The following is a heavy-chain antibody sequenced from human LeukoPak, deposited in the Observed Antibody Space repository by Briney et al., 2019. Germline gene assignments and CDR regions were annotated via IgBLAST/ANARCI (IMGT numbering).Heavy chain of an antibody. V-gene: IGHV3-21*04. Sequence: GGSLRLSCAASGFTFSSYSMNWVRQAPGKGLEWVSSISSSSSYIYYADSVKGRFTISRDNAKNSLYLQMNSLRAEDTAVYYCARDRRFGELLSQFDYWGQGTLVTVSS. D-gene: IGHD3-10*01. CDR3: ARDRRFGELLSQFDY. CDR2: ISSSSSYI. J-gene: IGHJ4*02. CDR1: GFTFSSYS.